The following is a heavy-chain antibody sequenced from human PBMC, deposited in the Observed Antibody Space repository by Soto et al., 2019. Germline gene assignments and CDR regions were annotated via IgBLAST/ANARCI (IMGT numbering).Heavy chain of an antibody. CDR2: INPNSGGT. CDR3: AGGSVHSGYDFWVPRGGMDF. Sequence: QVQLVQSGAEVKKPGASVKVSCKASGYTFTGYYMHWVRQAPGQGLEWMGWINPNSGGTNYAQKFRGGVPMPRDPSISSAYMGLSRLSSDDPAVYYGAGGSVHSGYDFWVPRGGMDFWGQGTTVTVSS. CDR1: GYTFTGYY. V-gene: IGHV1-2*02. J-gene: IGHJ6*02. D-gene: IGHD5-12*01.